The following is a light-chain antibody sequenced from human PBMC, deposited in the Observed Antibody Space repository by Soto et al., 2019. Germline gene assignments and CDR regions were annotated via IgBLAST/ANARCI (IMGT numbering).Light chain of an antibody. V-gene: IGKV1-39*01. CDR3: QQYDASPLT. CDR1: QGVSAY. Sequence: DIQMTQSPSSLSASVGDRVTITCRASQGVSAYLLWYQQRQGTAPKLLIYAASTRDTDIPDRFNGSGSGTDFALTISRLEPEDFAVYFCQQYDASPLTFGPGTKVDVK. CDR2: AAS. J-gene: IGKJ3*01.